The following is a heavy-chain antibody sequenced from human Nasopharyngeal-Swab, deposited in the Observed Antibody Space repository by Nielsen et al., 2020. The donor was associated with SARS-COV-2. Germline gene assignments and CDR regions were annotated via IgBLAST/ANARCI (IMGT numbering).Heavy chain of an antibody. CDR1: GFTFSSSG. J-gene: IGHJ4*02. CDR2: ISYDGSNK. D-gene: IGHD3-10*01. V-gene: IGHV3-30*18. CDR3: AKALETNPGAY. Sequence: GESLKISCAASGFTFSSSGMDWVRQAPGKGLEWVAVISYDGSNKYYADSVKGRFTISRDNSKNTLYLQMNSLRAEDTAVYYCAKALETNPGAYWGQGTLVTVSS.